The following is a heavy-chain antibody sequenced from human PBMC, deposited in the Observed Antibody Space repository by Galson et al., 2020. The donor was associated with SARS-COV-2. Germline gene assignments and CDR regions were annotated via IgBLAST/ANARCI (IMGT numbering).Heavy chain of an antibody. J-gene: IGHJ6*02. CDR1: GFTFSSYA. Sequence: GGSLRLSCAASGFTFSSYAMHWVRQAPGKGLEWVAVISYDGSNKYYADSVKGRFTISRDNSKNTLYLQMNSLRAEDTAVYYCARDLSPPYGMDVWGQGTLVTVSS. CDR2: ISYDGSNK. CDR3: ARDLSPPYGMDV. V-gene: IGHV3-30*04.